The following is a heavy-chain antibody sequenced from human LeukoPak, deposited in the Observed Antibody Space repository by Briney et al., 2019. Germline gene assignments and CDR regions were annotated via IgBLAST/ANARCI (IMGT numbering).Heavy chain of an antibody. CDR3: ARFGPYYDILTDDY. CDR1: GYTFTSYG. J-gene: IGHJ4*02. Sequence: ASVKVSCKASGYTFTSYGISRVRQAPGQGLEWMGWISAYNGNTNYAQKLQGRVTMTTDTSTSTAYMELRSLRSDDTAVYYCARFGPYYDILTDDYWGQGTLVTVSS. V-gene: IGHV1-18*04. CDR2: ISAYNGNT. D-gene: IGHD3-9*01.